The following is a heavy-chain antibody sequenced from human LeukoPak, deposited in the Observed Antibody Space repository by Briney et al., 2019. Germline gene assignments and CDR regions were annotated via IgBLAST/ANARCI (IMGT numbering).Heavy chain of an antibody. CDR2: INHSGST. J-gene: IGHJ3*02. Sequence: PSETLSLTCAVYGGSFSGYYWSWIRQPPGKGLEWIGEINHSGSTNYNPSLKSRVTISVDTSKNQFSLKLSSVTAADTAVYYCATSYYDILTGYSLDAFDIWGQGTMVTVSS. CDR1: GGSFSGYY. CDR3: ATSYYDILTGYSLDAFDI. D-gene: IGHD3-9*01. V-gene: IGHV4-34*01.